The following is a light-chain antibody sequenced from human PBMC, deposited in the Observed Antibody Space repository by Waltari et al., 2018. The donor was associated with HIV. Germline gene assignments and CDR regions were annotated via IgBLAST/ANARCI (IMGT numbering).Light chain of an antibody. J-gene: IGKJ4*01. CDR2: GAS. CDR1: QSVSTN. CDR3: QQYDSWPPLT. V-gene: IGKV3-15*01. Sequence: EIMMTQSPATLSGSPGERVTLSCRASQSVSTNLAWYHQRPGQAPRLLIYGASTRATDIPARFSGSGSGTEFTLTISSLQSEDFALYFCQQYDSWPPLTFGGGTKVEIK.